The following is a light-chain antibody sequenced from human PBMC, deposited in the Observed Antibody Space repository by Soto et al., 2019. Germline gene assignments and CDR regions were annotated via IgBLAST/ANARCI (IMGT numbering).Light chain of an antibody. CDR1: SSDVGSYPY. CDR3: GSYTTSSTVV. Sequence: QSVLTQPASVSGSPGQSITISCTGTSSDVGSYPYVSWYQQHPGNAPKLMIYDVNSRPSGVSNRFSGSKSGNTASLTISGLHPEDEGDYYCGSYTTSSTVVFGGGTQLTVL. J-gene: IGLJ2*01. V-gene: IGLV2-14*03. CDR2: DVN.